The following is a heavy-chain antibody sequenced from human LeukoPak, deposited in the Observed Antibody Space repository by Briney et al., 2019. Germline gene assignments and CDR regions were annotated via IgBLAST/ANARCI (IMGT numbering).Heavy chain of an antibody. J-gene: IGHJ6*03. V-gene: IGHV1-46*01. D-gene: IGHD7-27*01. CDR3: ARDSNIRWNWGPPRYYYYMDV. Sequence: GASVKVSCKASGYTFTSYYMHWVRQAPGQGLEWMGIINPSGGSTSYAQKFQGRVTMTRDMSTSTVYMELSSLRSEDTAVYYCARDSNIRWNWGPPRYYYYMDVWGKGTTVTVSS. CDR2: INPSGGST. CDR1: GYTFTSYY.